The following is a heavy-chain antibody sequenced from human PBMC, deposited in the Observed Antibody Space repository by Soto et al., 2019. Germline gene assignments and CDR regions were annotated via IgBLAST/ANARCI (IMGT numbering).Heavy chain of an antibody. J-gene: IGHJ2*01. Sequence: QVQLQESGPGLVKPSQTLSLTCTVSGDSISSGGYYWSWIRQHPGKGLEWIGYIYYSGSTYYNPSLKSRVTISVDTSKNQFSLKLSSVTAADTAVYYCARDDALGQYFDLWGRGTLVTVSS. D-gene: IGHD1-26*01. CDR3: ARDDALGQYFDL. CDR2: IYYSGST. CDR1: GDSISSGGYY. V-gene: IGHV4-31*03.